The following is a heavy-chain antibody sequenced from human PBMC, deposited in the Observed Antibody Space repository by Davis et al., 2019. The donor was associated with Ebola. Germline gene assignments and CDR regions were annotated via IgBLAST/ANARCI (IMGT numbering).Heavy chain of an antibody. D-gene: IGHD4-11*01. V-gene: IGHV1-2*04. J-gene: IGHJ4*02. CDR2: INPNSGGT. CDR3: ARVGTTVTTFDY. Sequence: ASVKVSCKASGYTLTGYYMHWVRQAPGQGLERMGWINPNSGGTNYAQKFQGWVTMTRDTSISTAYMELSRLRSDDTAVYYCARVGTTVTTFDYWGQGTLVTVSS. CDR1: GYTLTGYY.